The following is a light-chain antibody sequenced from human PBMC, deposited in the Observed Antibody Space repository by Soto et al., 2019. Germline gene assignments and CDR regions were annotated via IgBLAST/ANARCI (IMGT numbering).Light chain of an antibody. Sequence: DIQLTQSPSFLSASVGDRVTITCRASQGISTYLAWYQQRRGQAPRLLMFDTSTRASGTPARFSGSGSGTEFTLTIASLQSEDFAFYYCQQYNHWPRMLSFGGGTKVELK. CDR2: DTS. CDR3: QQYNHWPRMLS. J-gene: IGKJ4*01. CDR1: QGISTY. V-gene: IGKV1-9*01.